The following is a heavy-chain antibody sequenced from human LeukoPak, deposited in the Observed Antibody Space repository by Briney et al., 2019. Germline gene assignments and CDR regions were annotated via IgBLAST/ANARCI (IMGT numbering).Heavy chain of an antibody. CDR3: ARVQRGDIVVGRVYYYYYMDV. CDR2: IKQDGSEK. CDR1: GFTFSSSW. J-gene: IGHJ6*03. V-gene: IGHV3-7*01. Sequence: GGSLRLSCTASGFTFSSSWMSWVRQAPGKGLEWVANIKQDGSEKYYVDSVKGRFTISRDNAKNSLYLQMNSLRAEDTAVYYCARVQRGDIVVGRVYYYYYMDVWGKGATVTVSS. D-gene: IGHD2-15*01.